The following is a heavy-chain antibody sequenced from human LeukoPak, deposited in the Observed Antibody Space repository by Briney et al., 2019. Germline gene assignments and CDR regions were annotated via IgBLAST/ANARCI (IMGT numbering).Heavy chain of an antibody. CDR1: GGSISGYY. Sequence: SETLSLTCTVSGGSISGYYWSWIRQPPGKGLEWSGYIYYSGSTTYNPSLKSRVTISVDTSKNQFSLKLSSVTAADTAVYYCARDVGPNGLLLWGQGTLVTVSS. CDR2: IYYSGST. D-gene: IGHD2-15*01. V-gene: IGHV4-59*01. CDR3: ARDVGPNGLLL. J-gene: IGHJ4*02.